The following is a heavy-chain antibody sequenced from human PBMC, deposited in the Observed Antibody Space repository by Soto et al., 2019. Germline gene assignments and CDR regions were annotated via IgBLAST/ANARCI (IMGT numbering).Heavy chain of an antibody. D-gene: IGHD6-19*01. J-gene: IGHJ4*02. V-gene: IGHV4-4*02. CDR3: ARHIAVPRTRGFDY. CDR1: GGSITTNC. CDR2: IYHSGTT. Sequence: QVHLQESGQGLVKPSGTLSLTCAVSGGSITTNCWSWVRQPPGRGLEWIGEIYHSGTTNYNPSLRGRVTRSVDKSNNQFSLNLNSVTAADSAIYYCARHIAVPRTRGFDYWGQGNLVTVSS.